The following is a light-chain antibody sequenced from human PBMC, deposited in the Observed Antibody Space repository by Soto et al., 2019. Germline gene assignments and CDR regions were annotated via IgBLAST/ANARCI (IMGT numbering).Light chain of an antibody. V-gene: IGLV2-23*01. Sequence: QSALTQPASVSGSPGKSITMSCTGTSSDVGSYNLVSWYQQHPGKAPKLMIYEGSKRPSGVSNRFSGSKSGNTASLTISGLQAEDEADYYCCSYAGSSTLVFGGGTKVTVL. CDR2: EGS. J-gene: IGLJ3*02. CDR1: SSDVGSYNL. CDR3: CSYAGSSTLV.